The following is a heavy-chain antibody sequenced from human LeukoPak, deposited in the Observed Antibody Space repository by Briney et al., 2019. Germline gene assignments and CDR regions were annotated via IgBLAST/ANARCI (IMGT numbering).Heavy chain of an antibody. V-gene: IGHV3-30*18. Sequence: GGSLRLSCAASGFTFGSYGMHWVRQAPGKGLEWVAVISYDGSNKYYADSVKGRFTISRDNSKNTLYLQMNSLRAEDTAVYYCAKGIAVAGNVYWGQGTLVTVSS. CDR3: AKGIAVAGNVY. J-gene: IGHJ4*02. CDR2: ISYDGSNK. CDR1: GFTFGSYG. D-gene: IGHD6-19*01.